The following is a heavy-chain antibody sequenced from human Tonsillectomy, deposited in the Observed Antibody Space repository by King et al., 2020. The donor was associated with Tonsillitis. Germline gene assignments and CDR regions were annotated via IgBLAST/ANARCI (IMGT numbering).Heavy chain of an antibody. Sequence: VQLVESGAEVKKPGSSVKVSCKASGGTFRNHAISWVRQAPGQGLEWMGRIIPMLDIPNYAQKFQGTVTITADKSTSTAYMELSSLRSEDTAVYYCASGYDFLTGYAMDVWGQGTTVTVSS. CDR2: IIPMLDIP. CDR1: GGTFRNHA. J-gene: IGHJ6*02. CDR3: ASGYDFLTGYAMDV. V-gene: IGHV1-69*09. D-gene: IGHD3-9*01.